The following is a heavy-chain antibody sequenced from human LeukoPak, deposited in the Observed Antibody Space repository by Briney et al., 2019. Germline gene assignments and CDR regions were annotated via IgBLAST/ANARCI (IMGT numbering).Heavy chain of an antibody. D-gene: IGHD6-13*01. CDR3: ARDRGNYFDY. CDR1: GGSISSFY. CDR2: ISYSGTT. Sequence: PSETLSLTCTVSGGSISSFYWSWIRQPPGKGLEWIGYISYSGTTNYNPSLKSRVTISVAPSKKQLSLKLRSVTAPDTVVYYCARDRGNYFDYWGQGTLVTVSS. J-gene: IGHJ4*02. V-gene: IGHV4-59*01.